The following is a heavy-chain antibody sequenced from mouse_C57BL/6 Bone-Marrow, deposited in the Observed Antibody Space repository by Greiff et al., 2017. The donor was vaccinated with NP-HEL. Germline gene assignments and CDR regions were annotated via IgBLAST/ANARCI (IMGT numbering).Heavy chain of an antibody. Sequence: VQVVESGAELARPGASVKLSCKASGYTFTSYGISWVKQRTGQGLEWIGEIYPRSGNTYYNEKFKGKATLTADKSSSTAYMELRSLTSEDSAVYFCARDYGSSPPGFDYWGQGTTLTVSS. CDR3: ARDYGSSPPGFDY. D-gene: IGHD1-1*01. V-gene: IGHV1-81*01. J-gene: IGHJ2*01. CDR1: GYTFTSYG. CDR2: IYPRSGNT.